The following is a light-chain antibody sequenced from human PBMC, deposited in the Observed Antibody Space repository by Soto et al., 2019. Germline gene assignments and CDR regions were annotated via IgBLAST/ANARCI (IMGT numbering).Light chain of an antibody. CDR3: SSYTSSSTLYV. CDR2: DVS. CDR1: SSDVGGYNY. V-gene: IGLV2-14*01. Sequence: QYALTQPASVSGSPGQSITISCTGTSSDVGGYNYVSWYQQHPGKAPKLMIYDVSNRPSGVSNRFSGSKSGNTASLTISGLQAEYEADYYCSSYTSSSTLYVFGTGTKLTVL. J-gene: IGLJ1*01.